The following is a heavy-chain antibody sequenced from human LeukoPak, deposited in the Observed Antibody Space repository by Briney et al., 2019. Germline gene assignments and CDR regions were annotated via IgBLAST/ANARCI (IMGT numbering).Heavy chain of an antibody. J-gene: IGHJ4*02. CDR1: GFTFSSYS. Sequence: GGSLRLSCAASGFTFSSYSMNWVRQAPGKGLEWVSYISSSSSTIYYADSVKGRFTISRDNSKNTLYLQMNSLRAEDTAVYYCAKDSGYNYGFDYWGQGTLVTVSS. CDR2: ISSSSSTI. CDR3: AKDSGYNYGFDY. D-gene: IGHD5-24*01. V-gene: IGHV3-48*01.